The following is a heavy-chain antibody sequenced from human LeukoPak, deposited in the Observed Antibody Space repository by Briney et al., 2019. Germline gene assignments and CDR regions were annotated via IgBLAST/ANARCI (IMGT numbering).Heavy chain of an antibody. D-gene: IGHD2-15*01. CDR3: ARDRRIVVVAAYYYYMDV. CDR1: GGSISSYY. V-gene: IGHV4-59*12. J-gene: IGHJ6*03. CDR2: IYYSGST. Sequence: SETLSLTCTVSGGSISSYYWSWIRQPPGKGLEWIGYIYYSGSTNYNPSLKSRVTMSVDTSKNQFSLKLSSVTAADTAVYYCARDRRIVVVAAYYYYMDVWGKGTTVTISS.